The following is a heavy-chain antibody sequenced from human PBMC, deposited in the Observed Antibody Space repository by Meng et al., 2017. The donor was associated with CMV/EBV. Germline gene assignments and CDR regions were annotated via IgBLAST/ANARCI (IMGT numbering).Heavy chain of an antibody. CDR1: GWSFSGYY. V-gene: IGHV4-34*01. J-gene: IGHJ4*02. Sequence: QVRLQQWGAGLLKPSSTLSPTSAVYGWSFSGYYWSWIRQPPGKGLEWIGEINHSGSTNYNPSLKSRVTISVDTSKNQFSLKLSSVTAADTAVYYCARVWDSGWDYWGQGTLVTVSS. CDR2: INHSGST. D-gene: IGHD3-22*01. CDR3: ARVWDSGWDY.